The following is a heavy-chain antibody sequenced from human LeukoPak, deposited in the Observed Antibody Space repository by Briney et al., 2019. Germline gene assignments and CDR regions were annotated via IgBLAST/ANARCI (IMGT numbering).Heavy chain of an antibody. Sequence: SETLSLTCTVSGGSISSYYWSWIRQPAGKGLEWIGRIYTSGSTYYNPSLKSRVTISVDTSKNQFSVKLSSVTAADTAVYYCARHSSPHAGSSSWYDFWGQGTLVTVSS. V-gene: IGHV4-4*07. J-gene: IGHJ5*01. D-gene: IGHD2-15*01. CDR2: IYTSGST. CDR3: ARHSSPHAGSSSWYDF. CDR1: GGSISSYY.